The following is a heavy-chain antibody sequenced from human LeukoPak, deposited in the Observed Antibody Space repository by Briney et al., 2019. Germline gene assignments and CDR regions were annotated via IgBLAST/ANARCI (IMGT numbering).Heavy chain of an antibody. D-gene: IGHD1-1*01. CDR2: IDSDGSTI. CDR1: GFTFSNTW. CDR3: ATAGNCRFDY. J-gene: IGHJ4*02. V-gene: IGHV3-74*01. Sequence: GGSLRLSCAGSGFTFSNTWMHWVRQAPGEGLVWVSRIDSDGSTINYADSVKGRFTISRDNARNTLYLQMNSLRVEDTALCFCATAGNCRFDYWGQGTLVTVSS.